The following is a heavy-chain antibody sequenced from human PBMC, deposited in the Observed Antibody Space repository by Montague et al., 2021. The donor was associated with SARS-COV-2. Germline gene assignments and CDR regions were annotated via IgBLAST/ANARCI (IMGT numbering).Heavy chain of an antibody. CDR2: IYESGST. CDR1: GVSISSGDYS. V-gene: IGHV4-30-2*06. J-gene: IGHJ3*01. CDR3: ARKIIANAFDV. Sequence: TLSLTCTVSGVSISSGDYSWNWIRQSPGKGLEWIGFIYESGSTLYNPSLKSRITISVDRSENQFSLRLNSVTAADTAVYYCARKIIANAFDVWGHGTTVTVSS. D-gene: IGHD2/OR15-2a*01.